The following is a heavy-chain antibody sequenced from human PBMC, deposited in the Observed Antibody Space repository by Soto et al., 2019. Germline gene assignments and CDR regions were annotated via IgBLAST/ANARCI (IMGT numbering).Heavy chain of an antibody. V-gene: IGHV1-69*13. J-gene: IGHJ6*02. CDR1: GGTFSSYA. CDR2: IIPIFGTA. CDR3: ARGRRNCSGGSCYSYSDYYYGMDV. D-gene: IGHD2-15*01. Sequence: SVKVSCKASGGTFSSYAISWVRQAPGQGLEWMGGIIPIFGTANYAQKFQGRVTITADESTSTAYMELSSLRSEDTAVYYCARGRRNCSGGSCYSYSDYYYGMDVWGQGTTVTVSS.